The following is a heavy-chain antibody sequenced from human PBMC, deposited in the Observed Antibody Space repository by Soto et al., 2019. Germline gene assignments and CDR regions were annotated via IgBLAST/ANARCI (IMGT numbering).Heavy chain of an antibody. CDR1: GGSISSSNW. V-gene: IGHV4-4*02. CDR2: IYHSGST. Sequence: QVQLQESGPGLVKPSGTLSLTCAVSGGSISSSNWWSWVRQPPGKGLEWIGEIYHSGSTNYNPSLKGRVTISVDKSKNQFSLKLSSVTAADTAVYYCARDREGQWLPTPGWFDPWGQGTLVTVSS. CDR3: ARDREGQWLPTPGWFDP. J-gene: IGHJ5*02. D-gene: IGHD6-19*01.